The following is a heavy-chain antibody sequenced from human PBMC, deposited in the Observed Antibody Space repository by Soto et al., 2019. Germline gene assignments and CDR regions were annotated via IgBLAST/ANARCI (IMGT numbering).Heavy chain of an antibody. CDR3: AHFCYSSFYPALTCDAFDI. CDR1: WFSLSTRGVG. CDR2: IYWDDDK. Sequence: QITLKESGPTLVNPTQTLTLTCTFSWFSLSTRGVGVGWIRQPPGRALEWLALIYWDDDKRYSPSLKGRITIAKDTYNSQVVPTMTNMDPVDTATYYLAHFCYSSFYPALTCDAFDIWGQGTMVTVSS. D-gene: IGHD6-6*01. V-gene: IGHV2-5*02. J-gene: IGHJ3*02.